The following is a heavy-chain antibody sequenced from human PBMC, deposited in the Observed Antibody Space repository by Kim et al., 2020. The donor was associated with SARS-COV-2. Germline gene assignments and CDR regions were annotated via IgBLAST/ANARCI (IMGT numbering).Heavy chain of an antibody. J-gene: IGHJ4*02. Sequence: GGSLRLSCADSGFTFSSYAMHWVRQAPGKGLEWVAVISYDGSNKYYADSVKGRFTISRDNSKNTLYLQMNSLRAEDTAVYYCARDNGDGYNFGYFDYWGQGTLVTVSS. D-gene: IGHD5-12*01. CDR3: ARDNGDGYNFGYFDY. CDR1: GFTFSSYA. V-gene: IGHV3-30*04. CDR2: ISYDGSNK.